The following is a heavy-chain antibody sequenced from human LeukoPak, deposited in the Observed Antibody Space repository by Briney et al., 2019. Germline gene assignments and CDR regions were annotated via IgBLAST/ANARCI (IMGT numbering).Heavy chain of an antibody. D-gene: IGHD2-15*01. CDR3: ARDSFRCSGGSCSPRNAFDI. CDR2: ISAYNGNT. CDR1: GYTFTSYG. J-gene: IGHJ3*02. Sequence: ASVKVSCKASGYTFTSYGISWVRQAPGQGLEWMGWISAYNGNTNYAQKLQGRVTMTTDTSTSTAYMELRSLRSDDTAVYYCARDSFRCSGGSCSPRNAFDIGGQGKMVTVFS. V-gene: IGHV1-18*01.